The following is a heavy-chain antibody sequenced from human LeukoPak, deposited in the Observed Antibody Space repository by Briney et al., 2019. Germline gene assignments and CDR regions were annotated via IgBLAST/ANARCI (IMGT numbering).Heavy chain of an antibody. Sequence: ASVKVSCKASGYTFTSYAMHWVRQAPGQGLEWMGWINPNSGGTNYAQKFQGRVTMTRDTSISTAYMELSRLRSDDTAVYYCASVHFCGNDAFDIWGQGTMVTVSS. CDR2: INPNSGGT. CDR1: GYTFTSYA. V-gene: IGHV1-2*02. D-gene: IGHD2/OR15-2a*01. CDR3: ASVHFCGNDAFDI. J-gene: IGHJ3*02.